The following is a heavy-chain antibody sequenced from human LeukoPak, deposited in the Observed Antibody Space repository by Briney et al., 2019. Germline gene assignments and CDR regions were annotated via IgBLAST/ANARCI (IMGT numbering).Heavy chain of an antibody. CDR3: AREFPTRYYGMDV. CDR1: GFTFSSYW. CDR2: INSDGSST. V-gene: IGHV3-74*01. J-gene: IGHJ6*02. Sequence: PGGSLRLSCAASGFTFSSYWMHRVRQAPGKGLVWVSRINSDGSSTSYADSVKGRFTISRDNAKNTLYLQMNSLRAEDTAVYYCAREFPTRYYGMDVWGQGTTVTVSS.